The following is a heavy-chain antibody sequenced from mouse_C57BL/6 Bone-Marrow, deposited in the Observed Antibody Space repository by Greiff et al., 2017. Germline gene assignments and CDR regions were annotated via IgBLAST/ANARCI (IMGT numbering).Heavy chain of an antibody. Sequence: QVQLQQPGAELVRPGSSVKLSCKASGYTFTSYWMHWVKQRPIQGLEWIGNIDPSDSETHYNQKFKDKATLTVDKSSSTAYMQLSSLTSEDSAVYYCARGKAIYYGIYVFAYWGQGTLVTVSA. CDR2: IDPSDSET. J-gene: IGHJ3*01. V-gene: IGHV1-52*01. CDR3: ARGKAIYYGIYVFAY. D-gene: IGHD2-1*01. CDR1: GYTFTSYW.